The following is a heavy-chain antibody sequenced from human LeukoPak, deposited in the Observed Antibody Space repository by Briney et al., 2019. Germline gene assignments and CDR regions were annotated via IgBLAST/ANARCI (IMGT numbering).Heavy chain of an antibody. D-gene: IGHD6-19*01. CDR3: APMNLIAVAGTGNNNWFDP. CDR1: GYTFTGYY. J-gene: IGHJ5*02. V-gene: IGHV1-2*02. Sequence: ASVKVSCKASGYTFTGYYMHWVRQAPGQGLEWMGWINPNSGGTNYAQKFQGRVTMTRDTSISTAYMELSRLRSDDTAVYYCAPMNLIAVAGTGNNNWFDPWGQGTLVTVSS. CDR2: INPNSGGT.